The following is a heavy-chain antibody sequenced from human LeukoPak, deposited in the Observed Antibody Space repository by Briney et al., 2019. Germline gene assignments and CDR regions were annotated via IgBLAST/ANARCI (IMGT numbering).Heavy chain of an antibody. J-gene: IGHJ6*02. V-gene: IGHV3-11*01. CDR2: ISSSGSTI. CDR3: ARDVRDRDSYGMDV. Sequence: PGGSPRLSCAASGFTFSDYYMSWIRQAPGKGLEWVSYISSSGSTIYYADSVKGRFTISRDNAKNSLYLQMNSLRAEDTAVYYCARDVRDRDSYGMDVWGQGTTVTVSS. D-gene: IGHD2-21*02. CDR1: GFTFSDYY.